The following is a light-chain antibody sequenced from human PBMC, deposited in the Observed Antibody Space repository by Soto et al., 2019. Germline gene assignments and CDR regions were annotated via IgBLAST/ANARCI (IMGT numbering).Light chain of an antibody. V-gene: IGLV2-8*01. J-gene: IGLJ1*01. CDR2: EVS. Sequence: QSALTQPPSASWSPGQSVTISCTGTSFDVGGYNYVSWYQQHPGKAPQVVMYEVSKRPSGVPDRFSGSKSGNTASLTVSGLQAEDEADYYCSAYAGSPYLYVFGSGTKLTVL. CDR1: SFDVGGYNY. CDR3: SAYAGSPYLYV.